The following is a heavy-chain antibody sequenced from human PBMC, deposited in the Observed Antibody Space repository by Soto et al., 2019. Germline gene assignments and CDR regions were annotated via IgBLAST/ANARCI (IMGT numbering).Heavy chain of an antibody. CDR2: ISGSGDST. D-gene: IGHD3-10*01. Sequence: EGQLLESGGGLVQPGGSLRLSCAASGFTSSDYAMSWVRQAPGKGLEWVSLISGSGDSTYYADSVKGRFTISRDNSKNSLYLQMNSLSAEDTAVYYCAKDVLLWFGELTPGAFYGMDVWGQWTAVTVSS. CDR1: GFTSSDYA. J-gene: IGHJ6*02. V-gene: IGHV3-23*01. CDR3: AKDVLLWFGELTPGAFYGMDV.